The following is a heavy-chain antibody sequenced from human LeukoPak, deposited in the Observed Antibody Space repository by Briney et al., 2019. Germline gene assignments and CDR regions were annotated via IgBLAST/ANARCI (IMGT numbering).Heavy chain of an antibody. CDR3: ATGSPSSSPYYYYYYMDV. J-gene: IGHJ6*03. CDR2: FDPEDGET. CDR1: GYTLTELS. D-gene: IGHD6-6*01. Sequence: ASVKVSCKVSGYTLTELSMHWVRQAPGKRLEWMGGFDPEDGETIYAQKFQGRVTMTEDTSTDTAYMELSSLRSEDTAVYYCATGSPSSSPYYYYYYMDVWGKGTTVTVSS. V-gene: IGHV1-24*01.